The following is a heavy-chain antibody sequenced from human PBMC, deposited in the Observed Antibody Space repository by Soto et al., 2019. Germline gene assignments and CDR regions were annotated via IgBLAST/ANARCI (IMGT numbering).Heavy chain of an antibody. CDR3: ARGRAGTHYYYYGMDV. D-gene: IGHD1-1*01. Sequence: SETLSLTCAVSGGSISSGGYSWSWIRQPPGKGLEWIGYIYHSGSTYYNPSLKSRVTISVDRSKNQFSLKLSSVTAADTAVYYCARGRAGTHYYYYGMDVWGQGTTVTVSS. J-gene: IGHJ6*02. CDR2: IYHSGST. V-gene: IGHV4-30-2*01. CDR1: GGSISSGGYS.